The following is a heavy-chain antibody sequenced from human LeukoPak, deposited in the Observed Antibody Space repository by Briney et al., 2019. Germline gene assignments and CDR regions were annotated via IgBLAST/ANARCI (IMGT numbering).Heavy chain of an antibody. D-gene: IGHD4-23*01. Sequence: MSSETLSLTCTVSGGSISSSSYYWGWIRQPPGKGLEWIGSIYHSGSTYYNPSLKSRVTISVDTSKNQFSLKLSSVTAADTAVYYCARGGGDNDYWGQGTLVTVSS. J-gene: IGHJ4*02. V-gene: IGHV4-39*07. CDR2: IYHSGST. CDR3: ARGGGDNDY. CDR1: GGSISSSSYY.